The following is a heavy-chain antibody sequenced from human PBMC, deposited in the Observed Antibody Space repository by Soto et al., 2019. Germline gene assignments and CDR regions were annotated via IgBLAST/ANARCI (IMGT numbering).Heavy chain of an antibody. J-gene: IGHJ6*02. CDR1: GFTFSSYA. V-gene: IGHV3-23*01. Sequence: EVQLLESGGGLVQPGGSLRLSCAASGFTFSSYAMSWVRQAPGKGLEWVSAISGSGGSTYYADSVKGRFTISRDNSKNTLYLQMNSLRAEDTAVYYCAKGGCSSTSCYQFCYYYGMDVWGQGTTVTVSS. D-gene: IGHD2-2*01. CDR3: AKGGCSSTSCYQFCYYYGMDV. CDR2: ISGSGGST.